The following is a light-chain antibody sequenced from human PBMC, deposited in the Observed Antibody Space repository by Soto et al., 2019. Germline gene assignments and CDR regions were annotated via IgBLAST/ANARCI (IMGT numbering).Light chain of an antibody. V-gene: IGLV2-14*01. J-gene: IGLJ3*02. CDR1: SSDVGAYNY. CDR3: TSYTSSSSWV. CDR2: EVS. Sequence: QSALTQPASVSGSPGQSITISCTGTSSDVGAYNYVSWYQQHPDKAPKLMIYEVSNRPSGLSNRFSGSKSGNTAFLTISGLQAEDEADYYCTSYTSSSSWVFGGGTKLTVL.